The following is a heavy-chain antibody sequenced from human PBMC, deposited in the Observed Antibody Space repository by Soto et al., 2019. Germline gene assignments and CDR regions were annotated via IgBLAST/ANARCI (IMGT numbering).Heavy chain of an antibody. V-gene: IGHV3-48*02. CDR3: ARDLFSGTDFWTYGMDV. D-gene: IGHD3-3*01. CDR2: ISSSSTI. CDR1: GFTFSSYS. Sequence: GGSLRLSCAASGFTFSSYSMNWVRQAPGKGLEWVSYISSSSTIYYADSVKGRFTISRDNAKNSLYLQMNSLRDEDTAVYYCARDLFSGTDFWTYGMDVWGQGTTVTVSS. J-gene: IGHJ6*02.